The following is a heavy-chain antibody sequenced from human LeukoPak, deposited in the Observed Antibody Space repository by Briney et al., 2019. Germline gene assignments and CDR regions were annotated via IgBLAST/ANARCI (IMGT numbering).Heavy chain of an antibody. CDR2: ISSSGSSDNT. V-gene: IGHV3-23*01. D-gene: IGHD2-2*01. CDR3: VRWDLRYCSDPSCYIDHYGMDV. Sequence: GGSLRLSCAASGVTLSTYAMSWARQAPGKGLEWVSGISSSGSSDNTYYADSVKGRFTISRDNSKITVYLQMNSLRVEDTAVYYCVRWDLRYCSDPSCYIDHYGMDVWGQGTTVTVSS. J-gene: IGHJ6*02. CDR1: GVTLSTYA.